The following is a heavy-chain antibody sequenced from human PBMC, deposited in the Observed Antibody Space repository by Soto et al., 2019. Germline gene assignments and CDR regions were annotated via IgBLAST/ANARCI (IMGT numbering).Heavy chain of an antibody. Sequence: QLVQSGSEVKKPGSSVKVSCQASGGTFSGYVVTWVRQAPGQGLEWMGEFVPLFGTTNYAQRFSGRITINAEESTSTDTMELKTLRSEYTAVYYWSSHRLCVSSPPYFDHWGQGTLFTVSS. CDR3: SSHRLCVSSPPYFDH. D-gene: IGHD3-16*01. J-gene: IGHJ4*02. CDR1: GGTFSGYV. CDR2: FVPLFGTT. V-gene: IGHV1-69*01.